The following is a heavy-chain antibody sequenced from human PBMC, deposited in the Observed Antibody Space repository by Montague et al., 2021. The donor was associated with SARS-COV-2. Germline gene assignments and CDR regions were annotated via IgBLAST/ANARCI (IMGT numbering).Heavy chain of an antibody. Sequence: SQTLSLTCTVSGGSINNSYWSWIRQPPEKGLEWIGYIYYRGSTNYNPSLETRVIISADPAKNQFSLKMSSVTAADTAVYYCAREDRWNWFDPWGQGTLVIVSS. CDR2: IYYRGST. CDR1: GGSINNSY. D-gene: IGHD5-24*01. J-gene: IGHJ5*02. CDR3: AREDRWNWFDP. V-gene: IGHV4-59*12.